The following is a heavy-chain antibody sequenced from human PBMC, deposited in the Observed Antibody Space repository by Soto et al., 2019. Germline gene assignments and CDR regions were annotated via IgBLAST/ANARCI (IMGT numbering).Heavy chain of an antibody. J-gene: IGHJ6*03. CDR3: ARIQNFYYYYMDV. Sequence: SETLSLTCTVSGGSISSYYWGWIRQPPGKGLEWIGSIFYSGGTYYNPSLRSRVTISVDSSKNQFSLRLSSVTAADTAVYYCARIQNFYYYYMDVWGKGTTVTVSS. CDR1: GGSISSYY. V-gene: IGHV4-39*01. CDR2: IFYSGGT.